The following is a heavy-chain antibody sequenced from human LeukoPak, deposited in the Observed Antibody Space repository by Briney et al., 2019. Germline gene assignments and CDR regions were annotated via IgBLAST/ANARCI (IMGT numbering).Heavy chain of an antibody. CDR3: ARDRTYYDFWSGYYSAGVQNWFDP. V-gene: IGHV4-34*01. J-gene: IGHJ5*02. Sequence: SETLSLTCAVYGGSFSGYYWSWIRQPPGKGLEWIGEINHSGSTNYNPSLKSRVTISVDTSKNQFSLKLSSVTAADTAVYYCARDRTYYDFWSGYYSAGVQNWFDPWGQGTLVTVSS. CDR1: GGSFSGYY. D-gene: IGHD3-3*01. CDR2: INHSGST.